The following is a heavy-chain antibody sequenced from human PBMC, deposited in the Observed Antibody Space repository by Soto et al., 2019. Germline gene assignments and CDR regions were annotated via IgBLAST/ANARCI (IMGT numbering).Heavy chain of an antibody. D-gene: IGHD6-19*01. CDR2: IYYSGST. CDR1: GGSISSSSYY. CDR3: ARHVEESVAGYYYYGMDV. V-gene: IGHV4-39*01. Sequence: QLQLQESGPGLVKPSETLSLTCTVSGGSISSSSYYWGWIRQPPGKGLEWIGSIYYSGSTYYNPSLKRRVTISVDTSKNQFSLKLSSVTAADTAVYYCARHVEESVAGYYYYGMDVWGQGTTVTVSS. J-gene: IGHJ6*02.